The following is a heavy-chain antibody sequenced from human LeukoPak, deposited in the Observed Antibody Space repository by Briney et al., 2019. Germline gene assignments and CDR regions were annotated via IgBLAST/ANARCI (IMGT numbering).Heavy chain of an antibody. CDR3: ARAAHSGSLAPFDY. V-gene: IGHV4-4*07. CDR1: GSSISNYY. Sequence: SETLSLTCIVSGSSISNYYWSWIRQPAGKGLAWIGRIYSSGSTNYNPSLKSRVTMSLDTSKNQFSLKLSSVTAADTAVYYCARAAHSGSLAPFDYWGQGTLVTVSS. D-gene: IGHD1-26*01. J-gene: IGHJ4*02. CDR2: IYSSGST.